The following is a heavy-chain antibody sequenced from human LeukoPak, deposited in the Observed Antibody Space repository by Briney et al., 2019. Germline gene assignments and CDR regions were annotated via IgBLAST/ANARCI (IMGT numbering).Heavy chain of an antibody. CDR1: GFTIDDYA. CDR2: ISWNSGSI. J-gene: IGHJ4*02. D-gene: IGHD6-13*01. V-gene: IGHV3-9*03. Sequence: LRLSCAASGFTIDDYAMHWVRQAPGKGLEWVSGISWNSGSIGYADSVKGRFTISRDNAKNSLYLQMNSLRAEDMALYYCAKAGAAAAHFDYWGQGTLVTVSS. CDR3: AKAGAAAAHFDY.